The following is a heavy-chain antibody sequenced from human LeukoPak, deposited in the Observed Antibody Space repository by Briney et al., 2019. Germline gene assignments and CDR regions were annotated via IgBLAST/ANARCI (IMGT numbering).Heavy chain of an antibody. J-gene: IGHJ4*02. Sequence: PGGSLRLSCVASHFTFSHFGMHWVRQAPGKGLEWVAVIWNDGSSQYYADSVKGRFTISRDNSKNTLFLQMNSLRAEDTAVYHCAKDHYDSSGYYNDYWGQGILVTVSS. V-gene: IGHV3-33*06. CDR2: IWNDGSSQ. CDR1: HFTFSHFG. D-gene: IGHD3-22*01. CDR3: AKDHYDSSGYYNDY.